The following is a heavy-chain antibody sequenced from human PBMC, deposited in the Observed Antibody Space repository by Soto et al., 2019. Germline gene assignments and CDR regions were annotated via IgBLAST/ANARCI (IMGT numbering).Heavy chain of an antibody. J-gene: IGHJ6*03. CDR3: TVVVVAATPWEVEGYYYYMDV. D-gene: IGHD2-15*01. V-gene: IGHV4-34*01. CDR1: AGYLRSYY. Sequence: SETLSLTCAVYAGYLRSYYWSWIRQPPGKGLEWIGAINQSGSTNYNPSLKSRVTISVDTSKNQFSLKLSSVTAADTAVYYCTVVVVAATPWEVEGYYYYMDVWGKGTTVT. CDR2: INQSGST.